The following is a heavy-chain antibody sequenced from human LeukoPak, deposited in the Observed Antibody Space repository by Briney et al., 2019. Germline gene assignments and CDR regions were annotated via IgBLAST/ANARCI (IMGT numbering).Heavy chain of an antibody. D-gene: IGHD2/OR15-2a*01. V-gene: IGHV3-21*01. CDR3: ARDVLHTPFDY. CDR1: GFTFSSYS. CDR2: ISSSSSYI. Sequence: GGSLRLSCAASGFTFSSYSMNWVRQAPGKGLEWVSSISSSSSYIYYADSVKGRFTISGDNAKNSLYLQMNSLRAEDTAVYYCARDVLHTPFDYWGQGTLVTVSS. J-gene: IGHJ4*02.